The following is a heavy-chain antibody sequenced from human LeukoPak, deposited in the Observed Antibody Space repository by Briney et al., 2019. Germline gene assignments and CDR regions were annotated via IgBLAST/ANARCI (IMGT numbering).Heavy chain of an antibody. Sequence: ASVKVSRRASGYTFTSYGISWGRQAPGQGLEWMGWISVYNGNTNYTQKLQGRVTMTTDTSTSTAYMELRSLRSDDTAVYYCARDPVGYSYGGYYYYYGMDVWGQGTTVTVSS. CDR3: ARDPVGYSYGGYYYYYGMDV. D-gene: IGHD5-18*01. CDR2: ISVYNGNT. CDR1: GYTFTSYG. V-gene: IGHV1-18*01. J-gene: IGHJ6*02.